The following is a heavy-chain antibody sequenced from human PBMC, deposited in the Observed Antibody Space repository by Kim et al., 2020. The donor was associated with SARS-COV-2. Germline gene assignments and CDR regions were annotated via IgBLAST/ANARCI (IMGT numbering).Heavy chain of an antibody. V-gene: IGHV3-43*02. D-gene: IGHD3-10*01. J-gene: IGHJ6*02. CDR2: VSGDGAGT. CDR1: GFTFDDYA. CDR3: AKGEKGYYYGSGTPGIWYYGMDV. Sequence: GGSLRLSCAASGFTFDDYAMHWVRQAPGKGLEWVSLVSGDGAGTYYADSVKGRFTISRDNSKNSLYLQMNSLRTEDTALYYCAKGEKGYYYGSGTPGIWYYGMDVWGQGTTVTVSS.